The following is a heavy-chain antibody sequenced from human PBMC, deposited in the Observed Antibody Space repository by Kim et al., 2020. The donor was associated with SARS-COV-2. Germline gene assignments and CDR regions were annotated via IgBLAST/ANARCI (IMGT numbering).Heavy chain of an antibody. CDR2: ISAYNGNT. J-gene: IGHJ6*02. D-gene: IGHD3-10*02. CDR1: GYTFTSYG. CDR3: ARETHMGLWSEYYYYYYYGMDV. V-gene: IGHV1-18*01. Sequence: ASVKVSCKASGYTFTSYGISWVRQAPGQGLEWMGWISAYNGNTNYAQKLQGRVTMTTDTSTSTAYMELRSLRSDDTAVYYCARETHMGLWSEYYYYYYYGMDVWGQGTTVTVSS.